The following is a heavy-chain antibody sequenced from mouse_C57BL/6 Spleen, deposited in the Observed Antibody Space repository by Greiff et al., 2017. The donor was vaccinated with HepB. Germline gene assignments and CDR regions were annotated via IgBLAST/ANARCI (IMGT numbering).Heavy chain of an antibody. V-gene: IGHV1-4*01. CDR2: INPSSGYT. D-gene: IGHD2-4*01. Sequence: QVQLQQSGAELARPGASVKMSCKASGYTFTSYTMHWVKQRPGQGLEWIGYINPSSGYTKYNQKFKDKATLTADKSSSTAYMQLSSLTSEDSAVYDYARSDDYDEAMDYWGQGTSVTVSS. J-gene: IGHJ4*01. CDR3: ARSDDYDEAMDY. CDR1: GYTFTSYT.